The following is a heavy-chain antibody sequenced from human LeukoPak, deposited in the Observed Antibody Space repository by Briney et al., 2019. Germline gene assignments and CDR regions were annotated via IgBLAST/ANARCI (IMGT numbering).Heavy chain of an antibody. CDR2: ISYDGSNK. CDR3: AKSQLTYYYDTRSFDY. Sequence: GGSLRLSCAASGFTFSSYGMHWVRQAPGKGLEGVAVISYDGSNKYYADSVKGRFTISRDNSKNTLYLQMNSLRAEDTAVYYCAKSQLTYYYDTRSFDYWGQGTLVTVSS. V-gene: IGHV3-30*18. J-gene: IGHJ4*02. CDR1: GFTFSSYG. D-gene: IGHD3-22*01.